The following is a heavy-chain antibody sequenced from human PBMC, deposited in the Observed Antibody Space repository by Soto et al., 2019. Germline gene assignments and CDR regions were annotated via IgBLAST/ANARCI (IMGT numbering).Heavy chain of an antibody. J-gene: IGHJ5*02. CDR3: ARGVNDTLRGRWFEP. D-gene: IGHD1-1*01. CDR1: VFTFSSYA. Sequence: VGSLRLSCASSVFTFSSYAMHCVRHSPGKWLEWVAVISYDGSNKYYADSVKGRFTISRDNSKNTLYLQMNSLRAEDTAVYYCARGVNDTLRGRWFEPWGQGTLVIVS. V-gene: IGHV3-30-3*01. CDR2: ISYDGSNK.